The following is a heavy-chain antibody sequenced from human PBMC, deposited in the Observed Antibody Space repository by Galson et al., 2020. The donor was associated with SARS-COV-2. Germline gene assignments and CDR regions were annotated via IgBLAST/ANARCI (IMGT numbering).Heavy chain of an antibody. Sequence: ITSNRTYIYYADAVKGRFTISRDNAKDSLYLQMNSLRAEDTAVYYCAKDLNWGSGYYFDSWGQG. V-gene: IGHV3-21*05. CDR3: AKDLNWGSGYYFDS. CDR2: ITSNRTYI. D-gene: IGHD7-27*01. J-gene: IGHJ4*02.